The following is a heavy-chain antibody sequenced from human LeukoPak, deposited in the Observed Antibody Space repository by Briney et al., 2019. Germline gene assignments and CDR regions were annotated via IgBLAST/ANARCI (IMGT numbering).Heavy chain of an antibody. J-gene: IGHJ3*02. CDR3: ATGDSSGYYFHDAFDI. D-gene: IGHD3-22*01. V-gene: IGHV4-61*01. Sequence: SETLSLTCTVSGGSVSSGSYYWSWIRQPPGKGLEWIGYIYYSGNTNYNPSLKSRVTISVDTSKNQFSLKLSSVTAADTAVYYCATGDSSGYYFHDAFDIWGQGTMVTVSS. CDR1: GGSVSSGSYY. CDR2: IYYSGNT.